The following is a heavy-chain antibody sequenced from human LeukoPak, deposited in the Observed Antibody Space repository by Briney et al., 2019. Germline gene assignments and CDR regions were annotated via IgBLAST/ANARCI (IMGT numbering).Heavy chain of an antibody. V-gene: IGHV4-31*03. D-gene: IGHD2-2*01. J-gene: IGHJ3*02. CDR3: ARDSSRAFDI. CDR1: GGSISSGGYY. CDR2: IYYSGST. Sequence: SETLSLTCTVSGGSISSGGYYWSWLRQHPGKGLEWIGYIYYSGSTYYNPSLKSRVTISVDTSKNQFSLKLSSVTAADTAVYYCARDSSRAFDIWGQGTMVTVSS.